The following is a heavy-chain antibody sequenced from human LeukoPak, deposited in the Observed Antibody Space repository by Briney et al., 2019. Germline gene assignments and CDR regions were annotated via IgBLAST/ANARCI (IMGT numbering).Heavy chain of an antibody. CDR2: IIPIFGTA. J-gene: IGHJ4*02. D-gene: IGHD3-9*01. V-gene: IGHV1-69*13. Sequence: GASVKVSCKASGGTFSSYAISWVRQAPGQGLEWMGGIIPIFGTANYAQKFQGRVTITADESTSTAYMELRSLRSDDTAVYYCARDQAATNTQVRFCLDWGQGTLVTVSS. CDR1: GGTFSSYA. CDR3: ARDQAATNTQVRFCLD.